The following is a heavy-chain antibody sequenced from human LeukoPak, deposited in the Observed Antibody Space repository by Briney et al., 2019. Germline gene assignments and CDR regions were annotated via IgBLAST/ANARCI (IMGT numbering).Heavy chain of an antibody. Sequence: ASVKVSCKASGGTFSSYAISWVRQAPGQGLEWMGWMNPNSGNTGYAQKFQGRVTITRNTSISTAYMELSSLRSEDTAVYYCARVEGRDCSSTSCYAGYNYWGQGTLVTVSS. CDR3: ARVEGRDCSSTSCYAGYNY. V-gene: IGHV1-8*03. CDR2: MNPNSGNT. CDR1: GGTFSSYA. J-gene: IGHJ4*02. D-gene: IGHD2-2*01.